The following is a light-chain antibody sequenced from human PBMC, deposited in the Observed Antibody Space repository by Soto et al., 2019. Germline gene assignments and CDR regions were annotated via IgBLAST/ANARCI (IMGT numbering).Light chain of an antibody. CDR2: LGS. CDR1: QSLLHSNGYNN. Sequence: DIVMTQSPLSLPVTPGEPASISCRSSQSLLHSNGYNNLDWYLQKPGQSPQLLIYLGSNRASGVPDRFSGSGSGTDFSLTISSLQPEDFATYYCQQSFSTPQTFGQGTKVDIK. J-gene: IGKJ1*01. V-gene: IGKV2-28*01. CDR3: QQSFSTPQT.